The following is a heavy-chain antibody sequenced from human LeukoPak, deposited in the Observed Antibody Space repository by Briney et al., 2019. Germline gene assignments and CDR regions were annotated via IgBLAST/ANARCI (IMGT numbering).Heavy chain of an antibody. CDR2: IKQDGSEK. J-gene: IGHJ5*02. CDR1: GFTFSSYR. D-gene: IGHD6-13*01. Sequence: PGGSLRLSCAASGFTFSSYRMSWVRQAPGKGLEWVANIKQDGSEKYYVDSVEGRFTISRDNAKNSLYLQMNSLRAEDTAVYYCARLYSSSWSFWFDPWGQGTLVTVSS. CDR3: ARLYSSSWSFWFDP. V-gene: IGHV3-7*01.